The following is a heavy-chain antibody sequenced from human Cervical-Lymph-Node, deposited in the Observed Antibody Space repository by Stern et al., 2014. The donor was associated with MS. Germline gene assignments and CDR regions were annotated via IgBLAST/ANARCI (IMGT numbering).Heavy chain of an antibody. J-gene: IGHJ5*02. CDR3: TREMAARRLDP. Sequence: EVQLEESGGALVQPGGSLRLSCAASGSTVNGYSMTWVRQAPGKGLEWVSIFYRGISTLYAESVMGRLCFSLENSKNKLFLLMINLRVEDTAMYYCTREMAARRLDPWGQGSLVIVSA. V-gene: IGHV3-66*01. CDR1: GSTVNGYS. D-gene: IGHD5-24*01. CDR2: FYRGIST.